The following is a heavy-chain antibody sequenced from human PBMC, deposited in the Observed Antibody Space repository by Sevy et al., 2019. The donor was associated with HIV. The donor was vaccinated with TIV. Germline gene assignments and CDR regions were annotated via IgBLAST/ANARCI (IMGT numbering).Heavy chain of an antibody. CDR3: ARDSARVIVPTAGFDS. D-gene: IGHD1-1*01. J-gene: IGHJ5*01. Sequence: GGSLRLSCAASGFTFSSYAMSWVRQAPGKGLEWVAAIWYDGRTKQYADSVKGRFTISRDNSKNMLNLEMNSLRAEDTALYFCARDSARVIVPTAGFDSWGQGTVVTVSS. CDR2: IWYDGRTK. CDR1: GFTFSSYA. V-gene: IGHV3-33*08.